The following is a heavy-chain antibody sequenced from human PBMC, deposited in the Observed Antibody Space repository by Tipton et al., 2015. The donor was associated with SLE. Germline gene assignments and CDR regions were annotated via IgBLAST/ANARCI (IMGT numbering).Heavy chain of an antibody. D-gene: IGHD6-6*01. Sequence: TLSLTCTVSGGSISSSSYYWGWIRQPPGKRLEWIGSIYYSGSTYYNPSLKSRVTISADTSKNQFSLKLSSVTAADTAVYYCACQYSSSYNWFDSWGQGTLVTVSS. CDR2: IYYSGST. CDR1: GGSISSSSYY. CDR3: ACQYSSSYNWFDS. J-gene: IGHJ5*01. V-gene: IGHV4-39*07.